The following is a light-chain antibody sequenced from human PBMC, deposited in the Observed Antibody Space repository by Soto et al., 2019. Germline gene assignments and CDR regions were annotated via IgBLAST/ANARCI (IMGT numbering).Light chain of an antibody. V-gene: IGKV3-20*01. CDR2: AAS. CDR1: QSVTSSY. CDR3: QQYASPPWT. Sequence: GVTKSPGTLSLSPGGRATLSCRASQSVTSSYLAWYQQKPGQAPRLLIYAASSRATGIPGRLSGSGSGTDFTLTISRLEPEDSAVYYSQQYASPPWTFGQGTKVDIK. J-gene: IGKJ1*01.